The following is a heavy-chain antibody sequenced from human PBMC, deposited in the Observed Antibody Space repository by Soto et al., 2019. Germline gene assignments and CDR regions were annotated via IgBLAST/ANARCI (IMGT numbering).Heavy chain of an antibody. CDR2: NIASFGTA. V-gene: IGHV1-69*01. Sequence: QVQLVQSGDEVKKPESSVKVSCKTSGFTFPNYAISWVRQAPGQGLEWMGGNIASFGTARYAQKFQGRVTITADASTSTAYMELSSLASADTAVYYCAREAMYYFHYWSQGTQVAVSS. CDR3: AREAMYYFHY. J-gene: IGHJ4*02. CDR1: GFTFPNYA.